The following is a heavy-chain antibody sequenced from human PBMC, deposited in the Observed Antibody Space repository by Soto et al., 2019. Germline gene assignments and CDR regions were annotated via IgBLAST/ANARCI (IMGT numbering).Heavy chain of an antibody. CDR1: GGTFSSYA. Sequence: SVKVSCKASGGTFSSYAISWVRQAPGQGLEWMGGIIPIFGTANYAQKFQGRVTITADKSTSTAYMELSSLRSEDTAVYYCAILAAAGTELSYYYYGMDVWGQGTTVTVS. CDR2: IIPIFGTA. J-gene: IGHJ6*02. D-gene: IGHD6-13*01. V-gene: IGHV1-69*06. CDR3: AILAAAGTELSYYYYGMDV.